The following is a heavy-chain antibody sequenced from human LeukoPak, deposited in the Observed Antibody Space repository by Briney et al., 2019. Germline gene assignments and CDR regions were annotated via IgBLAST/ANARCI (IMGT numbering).Heavy chain of an antibody. CDR1: GYTFTSYG. CDR2: ISAYNGNT. V-gene: IGHV1-18*01. CDR3: ARVPPYGSTRRYFDY. J-gene: IGHJ4*02. D-gene: IGHD6-13*01. Sequence: ASVKVSCKASGYTFTSYGISWVRQAPGQGLEWMGWISAYNGNTNYAQKLQGRVTMTTDTSTSTAYMELRSLRSDDTAVYYCARVPPYGSTRRYFDYWGQGTLVTVSS.